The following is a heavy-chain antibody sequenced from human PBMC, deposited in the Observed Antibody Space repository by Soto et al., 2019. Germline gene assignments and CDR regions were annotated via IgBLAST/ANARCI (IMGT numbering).Heavy chain of an antibody. V-gene: IGHV3-23*01. J-gene: IGHJ4*02. CDR2: XSGTGGTT. CDR3: AKFFVETGGSSGWPWSFHF. D-gene: IGHD6-25*01. CDR1: GFTFSSYA. Sequence: EVQLLESGGGLVQPGGSLRLSCAASGFTFSSYAMSWVRQAPXXXXEXVXAXSGTGGTTYYADSVKGRFTISRDNSRNTLHLQMNSLRAEDTAIYYCAKFFVETGGSSGWPWSFHFWGQGTLVTVSS.